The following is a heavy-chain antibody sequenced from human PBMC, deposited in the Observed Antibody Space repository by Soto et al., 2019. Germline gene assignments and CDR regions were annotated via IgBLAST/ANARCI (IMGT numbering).Heavy chain of an antibody. CDR3: ARLTLSHDSSGHHIFAY. J-gene: IGHJ4*02. CDR2: IDPTDSYT. D-gene: IGHD3-22*01. V-gene: IGHV5-10-1*01. CDR1: GYSFTTYW. Sequence: PGESLKISCQGSGYSFTTYWISWVRQMPGKGLECMGRIDPTDSYTDYSPSFEGHVTMSVDRSINTAYLEWSSLKASDTAMYYCARLTLSHDSSGHHIFAYCGLGTLVTVSS.